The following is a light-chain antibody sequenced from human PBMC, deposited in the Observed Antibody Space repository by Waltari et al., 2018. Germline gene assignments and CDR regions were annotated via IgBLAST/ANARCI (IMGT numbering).Light chain of an antibody. CDR3: SSYAGSNTGL. CDR1: SSDIGGYNY. V-gene: IGLV2-11*01. J-gene: IGLJ2*01. Sequence: QAALTQPPSVSGSPGQSVTISCTGTSSDIGGYNYVSWYQQHPGKAPKLMIYDVSKRPSGVSDRFSGSKSGNTASLTISGLQAEDGADYYCSSYAGSNTGLFGGGTRLTVL. CDR2: DVS.